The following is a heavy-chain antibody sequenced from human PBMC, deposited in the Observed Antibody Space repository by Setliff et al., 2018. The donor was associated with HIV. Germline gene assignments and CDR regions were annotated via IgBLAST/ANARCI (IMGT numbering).Heavy chain of an antibody. V-gene: IGHV4-39*01. J-gene: IGHJ6*03. CDR2: LYDTGRT. CDR1: GGSVIKDKFY. Sequence: NPSETLFLTCSVSGGSVIKDKFYWGWIRQAPAKGLEWIGTLYDTGRTYYNPPLKSRVSIFVDTTKNEFSLNLRSVTAADTAVYFCVNSGYDGDYYYYYMDVWGKGTTVTVSS. D-gene: IGHD5-12*01. CDR3: VNSGYDGDYYYYYMDV.